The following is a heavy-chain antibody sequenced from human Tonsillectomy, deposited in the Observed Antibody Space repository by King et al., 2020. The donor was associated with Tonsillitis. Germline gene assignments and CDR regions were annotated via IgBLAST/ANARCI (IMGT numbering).Heavy chain of an antibody. CDR1: GYTFTSYG. D-gene: IGHD2-2*01. Sequence: VQLVESGAEVKKPGASVKVSCKASGYTFTSYGISWVRQAPGQGLEWMGWISAYNGNTNYAQKLQGRVTMTTDTSTSTAYMELRSLRSDDTAVYYCARGYCSSTSCLGAAFDIWGQGTMVTVSS. V-gene: IGHV1-18*01. J-gene: IGHJ3*02. CDR3: ARGYCSSTSCLGAAFDI. CDR2: ISAYNGNT.